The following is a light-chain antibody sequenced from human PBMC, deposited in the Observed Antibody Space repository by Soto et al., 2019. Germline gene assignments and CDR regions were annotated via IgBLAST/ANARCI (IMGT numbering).Light chain of an antibody. Sequence: SYELTQPPSVSVAPGQTATITCGGTNIGSRRVHWYQQKPGQGPVLVVYGDTDRPSGIPERFSGSNSGNTATLTISRVEAEDEADYYCQVWTGSSDRVFGGGTKLTVL. CDR3: QVWTGSSDRV. CDR2: GDT. CDR1: NIGSRR. J-gene: IGLJ3*02. V-gene: IGLV3-21*02.